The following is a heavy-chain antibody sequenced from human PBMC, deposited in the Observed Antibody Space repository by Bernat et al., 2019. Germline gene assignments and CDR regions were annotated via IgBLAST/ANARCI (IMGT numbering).Heavy chain of an antibody. CDR1: GYTFTSYY. CDR3: ARAPSIRYCSGGSCCPW. D-gene: IGHD2-15*01. CDR2: INPSGGST. J-gene: IGHJ4*02. V-gene: IGHV1-46*01. Sequence: QVQLVQSGAEVKKPGASVKVSCKASGYTFTSYYMHWVRQAPGQGLEWMGIINPSGGSTSYAQKFQGRVTMTRDTSTSTVYMELSSLRSEDTAVYYCARAPSIRYCSGGSCCPWWGQGTLVTVSS.